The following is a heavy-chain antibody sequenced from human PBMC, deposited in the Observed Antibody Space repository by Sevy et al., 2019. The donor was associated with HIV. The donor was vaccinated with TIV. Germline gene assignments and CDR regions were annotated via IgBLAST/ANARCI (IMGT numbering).Heavy chain of an antibody. V-gene: IGHV3-13*01. D-gene: IGHD5-12*01. CDR2: IGSGGDA. Sequence: GGSLRLSCGASGFTFSSYDMHWVRQAAGKGLEWVSGIGSGGDAYYPGSVKGRFTISRENAKTSLYLQMNSLRAGDTAVYYCARSGGYSDYGMDVWGQGTTVTVSS. CDR3: ARSGGYSDYGMDV. CDR1: GFTFSSYD. J-gene: IGHJ6*02.